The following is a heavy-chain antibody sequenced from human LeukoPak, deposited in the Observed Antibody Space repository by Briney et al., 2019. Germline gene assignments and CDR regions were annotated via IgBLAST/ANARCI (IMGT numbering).Heavy chain of an antibody. CDR2: ISSSSSYI. J-gene: IGHJ6*02. V-gene: IGHV3-21*01. Sequence: PGGSLRLSCAASGFTFSSYSMNWVRQAPGKGLEWDSSISSSSSYIYYADSVKGRFTISRDNAKNSLYLQMNSLRAEDTAVYYCARDSGYDYHGMDVWGQGTTVTVSS. D-gene: IGHD1-26*01. CDR1: GFTFSSYS. CDR3: ARDSGYDYHGMDV.